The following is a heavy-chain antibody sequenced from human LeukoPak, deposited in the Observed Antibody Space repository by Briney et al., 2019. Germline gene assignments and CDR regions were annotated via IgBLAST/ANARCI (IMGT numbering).Heavy chain of an antibody. V-gene: IGHV1-2*02. CDR3: AREGYSSSSGVDWFDP. CDR1: GYTFTGYY. Sequence: ASVKVSCKASGYTFTGYYMHWVRQAPGQGLEWMGWINPNSGGTNYAQKFQGRVTMTRDTSISTAYMELSRLRSDDTAVYYCAREGYSSSSGVDWFDPWGQGTLVTVSS. D-gene: IGHD6-6*01. CDR2: INPNSGGT. J-gene: IGHJ5*02.